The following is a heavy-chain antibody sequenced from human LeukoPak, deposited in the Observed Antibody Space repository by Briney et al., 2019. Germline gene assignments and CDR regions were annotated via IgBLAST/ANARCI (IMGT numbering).Heavy chain of an antibody. J-gene: IGHJ6*04. CDR3: AELGITMIGGV. CDR2: ISSSGSTI. D-gene: IGHD3-10*02. V-gene: IGHV3-48*04. CDR1: GFTFKSYW. Sequence: GGSLRLSCVVSGFTFKSYWMSWVRQAPGKGLEWVSYISSSGSTIYYADSVKGRFTISRDNAKNSLYLQMNSLRAEDTAVYYCAELGITMIGGVWGKGTTVTISS.